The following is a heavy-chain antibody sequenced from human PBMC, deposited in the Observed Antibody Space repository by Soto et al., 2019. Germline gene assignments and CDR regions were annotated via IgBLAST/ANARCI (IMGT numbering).Heavy chain of an antibody. CDR3: ARGLGDYDFWSGYSTLYYYGMDV. D-gene: IGHD3-3*01. J-gene: IGHJ6*02. Sequence: LRLSCAASGFNFRSNAMHWVRQAPGKGLECVAIISDDGNIKYYADSVKGRFTISRDNAKNSLYLQMNSLRAEDTAVYYCARGLGDYDFWSGYSTLYYYGMDVWGQGTTVTVSS. CDR2: ISDDGNIK. CDR1: GFNFRSNA. V-gene: IGHV3-30-3*01.